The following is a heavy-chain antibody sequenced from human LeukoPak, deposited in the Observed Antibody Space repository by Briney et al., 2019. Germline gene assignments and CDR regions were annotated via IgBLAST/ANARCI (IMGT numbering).Heavy chain of an antibody. J-gene: IGHJ4*02. D-gene: IGHD6-19*01. V-gene: IGHV4-59*01. CDR3: ARTIHYSSGWSPTYYSDY. CDR2: FCNRGST. CDR1: GVSINSFY. Sequence: SETLSLTCTVSGVSINSFYWSWIRQPPGKGLEWIGDFCNRGSTNYKPSLNSRVTISVDTSKSQLSLKLTSVTAADTAVYYCARTIHYSSGWSPTYYSDYWGQGTLVTVSS.